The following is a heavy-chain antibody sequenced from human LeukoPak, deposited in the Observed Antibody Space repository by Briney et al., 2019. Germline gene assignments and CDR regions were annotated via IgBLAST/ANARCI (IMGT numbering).Heavy chain of an antibody. CDR3: ARVRGDYHFDY. CDR1: GFTFGTYW. V-gene: IGHV3-7*04. CDR2: IKQDGRDK. Sequence: GGSLRLSCAASGFTFGTYWMNWVRQAPGKGVEWVASIKQDGRDKNYADSVKGRFSISRDNAKNSLYLQMDSLRGEDTAVYYCARVRGDYHFDYWGQGTLVTVSS. D-gene: IGHD3-10*01. J-gene: IGHJ4*02.